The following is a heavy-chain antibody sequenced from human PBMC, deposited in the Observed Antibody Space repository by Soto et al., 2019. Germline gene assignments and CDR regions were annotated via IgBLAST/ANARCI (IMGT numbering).Heavy chain of an antibody. CDR3: ARLTGYSSGWKHDY. J-gene: IGHJ4*02. Sequence: SETLSLTCTVSGGSISSYYWSWIRQPPGKGLEWIGYIYYSGSTNYNPSLKSRVTISVDTSKNQFSLKLSSVTAADTAVYYCARLTGYSSGWKHDYWGQGTLVTVSS. CDR2: IYYSGST. CDR1: GGSISSYY. D-gene: IGHD6-19*01. V-gene: IGHV4-59*08.